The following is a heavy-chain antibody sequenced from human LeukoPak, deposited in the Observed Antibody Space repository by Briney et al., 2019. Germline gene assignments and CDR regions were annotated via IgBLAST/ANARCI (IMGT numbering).Heavy chain of an antibody. CDR3: ARVIWAEAVIDY. CDR1: GFTLSSYS. D-gene: IGHD3-22*01. CDR2: ITSSSSYI. V-gene: IGHV3-21*01. Sequence: PGGSLRLSCAASGFTLSSYSMNWVRQAPGRGLEWVSSITSSSSYIYYADSVKGRFTISRDNAKNSLYLQMISLRAEDPAVYYCARVIWAEAVIDYWGQNTRVTVSS. J-gene: IGHJ4*02.